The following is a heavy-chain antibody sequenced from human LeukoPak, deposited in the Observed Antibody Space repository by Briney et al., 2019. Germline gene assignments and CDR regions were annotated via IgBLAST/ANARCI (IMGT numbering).Heavy chain of an antibody. CDR2: IWHDGATK. D-gene: IGHD2-2*01. CDR1: GFIFSNYA. Sequence: GGSLRLSCKTSGFIFSNYAMHWVRQAPGKGLDWMAMIWHDGATKFYADSVKGRFTISRDNSKDTLYLQMDSLRAEDTAVYYCARGSFYCSSTSCQDWFDPWGQGTLVTVSS. J-gene: IGHJ5*02. CDR3: ARGSFYCSSTSCQDWFDP. V-gene: IGHV3-33*01.